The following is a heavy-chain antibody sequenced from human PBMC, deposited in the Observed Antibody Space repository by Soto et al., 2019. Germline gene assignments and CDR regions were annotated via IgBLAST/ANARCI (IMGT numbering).Heavy chain of an antibody. V-gene: IGHV1-18*04. CDR1: GYTFTSYG. J-gene: IGHJ6*02. Sequence: GASLMVSCKASGYTFTSYGISWVRRAPGHGLEWRGWISAYNGNTNYAEKLQGRGTMTTDTSTSTAYMELRSSRTDDTAVYYCATNRKHGMDVWGQGTTVTVSS. CDR3: ATNRKHGMDV. CDR2: ISAYNGNT.